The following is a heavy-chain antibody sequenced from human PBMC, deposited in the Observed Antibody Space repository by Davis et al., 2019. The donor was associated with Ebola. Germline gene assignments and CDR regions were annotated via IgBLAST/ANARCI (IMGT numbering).Heavy chain of an antibody. Sequence: SVKVSCKASGGTFSSYAISWVRQAPGQGLEWMGGIIPIFGTANYAQKFQGRVTITADESTSTAYMELSSLRSEDTAVYYCATSSPIPNYYYYMDVWGKGTTVTVSS. J-gene: IGHJ6*03. CDR3: ATSSPIPNYYYYMDV. CDR2: IIPIFGTA. V-gene: IGHV1-69*13. D-gene: IGHD6-6*01. CDR1: GGTFSSYA.